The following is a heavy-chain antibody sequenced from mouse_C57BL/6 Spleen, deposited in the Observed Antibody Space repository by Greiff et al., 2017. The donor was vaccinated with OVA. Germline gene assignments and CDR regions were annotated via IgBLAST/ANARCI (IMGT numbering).Heavy chain of an antibody. D-gene: IGHD1-1*01. J-gene: IGHJ1*03. Sequence: VQLQQPGAELVRPGSSVKLSCKASGYTFTSYWMHWVKQRPIQGLEWIGNIDPSGSDTHYNQKFKDKATLTVDKPSSTAYMQLSSLTSEDSAVYYCAGDTTPRDFGGWGTGTTVTVAS. V-gene: IGHV1-52*01. CDR1: GYTFTSYW. CDR3: AGDTTPRDFGG. CDR2: IDPSGSDT.